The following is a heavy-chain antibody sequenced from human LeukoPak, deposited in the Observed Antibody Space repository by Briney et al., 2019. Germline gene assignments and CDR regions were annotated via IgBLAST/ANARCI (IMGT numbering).Heavy chain of an antibody. J-gene: IGHJ4*02. D-gene: IGHD3-3*01. V-gene: IGHV3-9*03. CDR2: ITWDGGNI. Sequence: PGGSLRLSCVTSGFTFGDYTMHWVRQVPGKGLEWLSGITWDGGNIAYADSVKGRFTISRDNAKSSLYLQMNSLRNEDMAFYFCAKGYTFYGVAHDSGYFDYWGQRTLVTVSS. CDR3: AKGYTFYGVAHDSGYFDY. CDR1: GFTFGDYT.